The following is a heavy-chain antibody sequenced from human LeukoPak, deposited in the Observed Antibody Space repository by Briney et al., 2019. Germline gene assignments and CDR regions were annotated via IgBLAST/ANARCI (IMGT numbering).Heavy chain of an antibody. CDR1: GFTFSSYG. Sequence: GGSLRPSCAASGFTFSSYGMHWVRQAPGKGLEWVAFIRYDGSNKYYADSVKGRFTISRDNSKNTLYLQMNSLRAEDTAVYYCAKDLAGATPDAFDIWGQGTMVTVSS. CDR3: AKDLAGATPDAFDI. J-gene: IGHJ3*02. V-gene: IGHV3-30*02. D-gene: IGHD1-26*01. CDR2: IRYDGSNK.